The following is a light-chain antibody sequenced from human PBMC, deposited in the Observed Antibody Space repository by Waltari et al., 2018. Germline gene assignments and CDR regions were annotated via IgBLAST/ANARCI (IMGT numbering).Light chain of an antibody. J-gene: IGLJ3*02. CDR2: YDS. Sequence: YVLTQPPSVSVDPGKTARLTCGGDNIGSKSVSWYQQKPGQAPVLVMFYDSDRPSESPERLSGSNTGNTATRTISGVEAGDEADYHCQVWDDVTDSGVFGGGTKLTVL. CDR1: NIGSKS. V-gene: IGLV3-21*04. CDR3: QVWDDVTDSGV.